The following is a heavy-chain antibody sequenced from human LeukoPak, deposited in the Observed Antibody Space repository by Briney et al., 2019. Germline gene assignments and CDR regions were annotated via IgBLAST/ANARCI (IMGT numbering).Heavy chain of an antibody. D-gene: IGHD2-2*01. V-gene: IGHV1-2*02. CDR1: GYTFTAYY. J-gene: IGHJ6*04. Sequence: ASVKVSCKASGYTFTAYYIHWVRQAPGQGLEWMGWINPNSGGTNYAQKFQGRVTLTRDTSLTTAYMELSSLRSDDTAVYYCAKARGLYCSSTSCYDCDVWGKGTTVTVSS. CDR2: INPNSGGT. CDR3: AKARGLYCSSTSCYDCDV.